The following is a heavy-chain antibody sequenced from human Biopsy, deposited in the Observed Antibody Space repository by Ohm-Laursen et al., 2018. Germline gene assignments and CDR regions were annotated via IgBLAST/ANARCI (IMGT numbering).Heavy chain of an antibody. J-gene: IGHJ4*02. CDR2: IRSKVNNYAT. CDR3: TTYDNSGDYRDY. V-gene: IGHV3-73*01. Sequence: SLRLSCSASGFTFGDSAMHWVRQASGNGLEWIGRIRSKVNNYATAYAASVTGRFTISRDDSKNTAYLQMNSLKTEDTAVYYCTTYDNSGDYRDYWGQGTQVTVSS. CDR1: GFTFGDSA. D-gene: IGHD4-23*01.